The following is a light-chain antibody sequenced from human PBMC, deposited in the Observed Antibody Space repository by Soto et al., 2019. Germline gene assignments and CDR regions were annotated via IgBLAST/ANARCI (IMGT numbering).Light chain of an antibody. CDR3: QQRSSWPLLT. V-gene: IGKV3-11*01. Sequence: EIVWTQSPATLSLSPGERATLSGRASQSVNNYLACYQQKPGQDSRLVLYDGFNRATGTPARFSGSGSGTDFTLTISSLEPEDFAFYYCQQRSSWPLLTFGGGTRVEIK. J-gene: IGKJ4*01. CDR2: DGF. CDR1: QSVNNY.